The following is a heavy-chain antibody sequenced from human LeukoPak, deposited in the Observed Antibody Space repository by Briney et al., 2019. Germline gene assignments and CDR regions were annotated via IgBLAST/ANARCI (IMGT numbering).Heavy chain of an antibody. CDR1: GYSFSSYA. V-gene: IGHV1-8*01. Sequence: ASVKVSCKASGYSFSSYAISWVRQATGQGLEWLEWMSPSSGYTDYAHYFQGRVTMTRDNSKTTVYLEMNSLRSDDTAVYYCATGIDEGVDYWGQGTLVTVPS. CDR2: MSPSSGYT. CDR3: ATGIDEGVDY. J-gene: IGHJ4*02. D-gene: IGHD2/OR15-2a*01.